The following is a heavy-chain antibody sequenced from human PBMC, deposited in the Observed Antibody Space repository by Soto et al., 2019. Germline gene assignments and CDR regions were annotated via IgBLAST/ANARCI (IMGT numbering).Heavy chain of an antibody. Sequence: QITLKESGPTLVKPTQTLTLTCTFSGFSLSTSGVGVGWIRQPPGKALEWLALIYWDDDKRYSPSLKSRLTITKDTTKNQVVLTMTNMDPVDTATYYWAHTYDILTGYYNNWFDPWGQGTLVTVSS. CDR2: IYWDDDK. V-gene: IGHV2-5*02. CDR3: AHTYDILTGYYNNWFDP. D-gene: IGHD3-9*01. J-gene: IGHJ5*02. CDR1: GFSLSTSGVG.